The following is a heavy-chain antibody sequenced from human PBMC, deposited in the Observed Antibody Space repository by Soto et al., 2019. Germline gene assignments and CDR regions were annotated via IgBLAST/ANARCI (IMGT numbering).Heavy chain of an antibody. CDR1: GYTFTSYA. Sequence: GASVKVSCKASGYTFTSYAMHWVRQAPGQRLEWMGWINAGNGNTKYSQKFQGRVTITRDTSASTAYMELSSLRSEDTAVYYCARDGVLRFLEWLPSSMDVWGKGTTVTVSS. J-gene: IGHJ6*03. D-gene: IGHD3-3*01. V-gene: IGHV1-3*01. CDR3: ARDGVLRFLEWLPSSMDV. CDR2: INAGNGNT.